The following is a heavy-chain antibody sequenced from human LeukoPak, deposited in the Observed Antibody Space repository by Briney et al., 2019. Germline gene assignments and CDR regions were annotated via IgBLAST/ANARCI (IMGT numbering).Heavy chain of an antibody. CDR1: GYSFPTYW. CDR2: IYPGDSDT. Sequence: GESLKISCSSSGYSFPTYWIGWVRQLPGKGLEWMGIIYPGDSDTRHSPSFQGQVTFSADKSISTAYVQWISLKASDTAMYYCARQLSDFSYYVFAPNGAFDICGQGTMVTVSS. CDR3: ARQLSDFSYYVFAPNGAFDI. D-gene: IGHD3-10*02. J-gene: IGHJ3*02. V-gene: IGHV5-51*01.